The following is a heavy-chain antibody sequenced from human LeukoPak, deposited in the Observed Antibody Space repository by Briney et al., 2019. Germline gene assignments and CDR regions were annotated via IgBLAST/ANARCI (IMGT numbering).Heavy chain of an antibody. CDR3: ARATMVRGVT. J-gene: IGHJ4*02. CDR2: INPSSGGT. CDR1: GYTFTGYY. Sequence: ASVKVSCKASGYTFTGYYMHWVRQAPGQGLEWMGWINPSSGGTNYAQKFRGRVTMTRDTSISTAYMELSRLKSDDTAVYYCARATMVRGVTWGQGTLVTVSS. V-gene: IGHV1-2*02. D-gene: IGHD3-10*01.